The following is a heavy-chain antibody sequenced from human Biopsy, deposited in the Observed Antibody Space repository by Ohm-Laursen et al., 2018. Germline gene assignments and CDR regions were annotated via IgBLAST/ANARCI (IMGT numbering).Heavy chain of an antibody. CDR2: VYYTGST. J-gene: IGHJ2*01. Sequence: SETLSLTCIVSGGSVSSGSYYWSWIRQPPGKGLQWIGYVYYTGSTDYNPPLQSRVTISVDTSKNHFSLRLRSVTPADTAIYYCARDRGYYSDRTVPGYFDLWGRGTLVTVSS. D-gene: IGHD3-22*01. CDR1: GGSVSSGSYY. V-gene: IGHV4-61*03. CDR3: ARDRGYYSDRTVPGYFDL.